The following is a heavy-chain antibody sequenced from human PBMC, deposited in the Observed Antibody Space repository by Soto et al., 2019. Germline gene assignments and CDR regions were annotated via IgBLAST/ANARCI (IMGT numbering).Heavy chain of an antibody. Sequence: SETLSLTCTVSGGSISSGDYYWSWIRQPPGKGLEWIGYIYYSGSTCYNPSLKSRVIISVDTSKNQFSLKLSSVTAADTAVYYCATGGYYYYYYGMDVWGQGTTVTVSS. V-gene: IGHV4-30-4*01. CDR2: IYYSGST. CDR3: ATGGYYYYYYGMDV. D-gene: IGHD3-16*01. J-gene: IGHJ6*02. CDR1: GGSISSGDYY.